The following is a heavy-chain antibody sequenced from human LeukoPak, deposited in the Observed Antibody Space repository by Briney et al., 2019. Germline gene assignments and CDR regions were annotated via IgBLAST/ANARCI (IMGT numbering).Heavy chain of an antibody. J-gene: IGHJ5*02. CDR3: ARDPIAAAVENWFDP. D-gene: IGHD6-13*01. V-gene: IGHV1-2*02. CDR2: INPNSGGT. Sequence: ASVKVSCKASGYTFTGYYMHWVRQAPGQGLEWMGWINPNSGGTNYAQKFQGRVTMTRDTSISTAYMELSRLRSDDTAVYYCARDPIAAAVENWFDPWGQGTLVTVSS. CDR1: GYTFTGYY.